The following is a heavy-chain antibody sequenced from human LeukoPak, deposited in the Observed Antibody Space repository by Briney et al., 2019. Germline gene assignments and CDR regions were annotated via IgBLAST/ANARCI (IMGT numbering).Heavy chain of an antibody. D-gene: IGHD3-22*01. CDR3: AKVAVHYYDSSGINEGGGY. Sequence: GGSLRLSFAASGFTFDDYAMHWVRQAPGKGLEWVSLISGDGGSTYYADSVKGRFTISRDNSKNSLYLQMNSLRTEGTALYYCAKVAVHYYDSSGINEGGGYWGKGTRVTVSS. J-gene: IGHJ4*02. V-gene: IGHV3-43*02. CDR1: GFTFDDYA. CDR2: ISGDGGST.